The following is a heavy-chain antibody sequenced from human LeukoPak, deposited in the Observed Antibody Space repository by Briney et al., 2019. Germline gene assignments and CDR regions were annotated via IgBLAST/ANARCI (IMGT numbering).Heavy chain of an antibody. J-gene: IGHJ4*02. CDR2: VLPIFNKT. D-gene: IGHD3-22*01. V-gene: IGHV1-69*05. Sequence: ASVKVSCKASGGTFSNYAINWVRQAPGQGLERMGGVLPIFNKTNYAQKFQGRVTITTDEFTSAAYMELSSLRSEDTAVYYCVRDGRKYYDSSVLDYFDYWGQGTLVTVSS. CDR3: VRDGRKYYDSSVLDYFDY. CDR1: GGTFSNYA.